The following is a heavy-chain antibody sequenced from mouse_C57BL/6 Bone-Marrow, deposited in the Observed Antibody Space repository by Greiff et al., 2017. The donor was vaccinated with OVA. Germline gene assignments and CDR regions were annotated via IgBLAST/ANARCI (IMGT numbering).Heavy chain of an antibody. J-gene: IGHJ1*03. CDR1: GYTFTSYW. Sequence: VQLQQSGAELVMPGASVKLSCKASGYTFTSYWMHWVKQRPGQGLEWIGEIDPSDSYTNYNQKFKGKSTLTVDKSSSTAYMQLSSLTSEDSAVYYCARGSFDVWGTGTTVTVSS. CDR2: IDPSDSYT. V-gene: IGHV1-69*01. CDR3: ARGSFDV.